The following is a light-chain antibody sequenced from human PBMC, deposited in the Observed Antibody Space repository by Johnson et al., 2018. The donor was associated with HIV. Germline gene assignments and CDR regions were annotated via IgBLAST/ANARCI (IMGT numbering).Light chain of an antibody. CDR3: GVGDASRRPHYV. J-gene: IGLJ1*01. V-gene: IGLV1-44*01. Sequence: QSVLTQPPSASGTPGQWVSISCSGNTSNIGTNTVNWYQQFPGTAPKLLIYGSNQRPSGVPDRFSGSKSGASASLVISGLQTGDEADYYCGVGDASRRPHYVFGTGTTITVL. CDR1: TSNIGTNT. CDR2: GSN.